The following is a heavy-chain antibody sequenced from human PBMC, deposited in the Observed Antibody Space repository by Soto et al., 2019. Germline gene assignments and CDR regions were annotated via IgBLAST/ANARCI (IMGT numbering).Heavy chain of an antibody. J-gene: IGHJ3*02. CDR2: VYYSGAIFYSGNI. D-gene: IGHD3-3*02. Sequence: SETLSLTCTVSGDSISSSNSHWGWPRQPPGKGLEYIGSVYYSGAIFYSGNIYYTPPLKSRVTISVDTSKNQFSLRLSSVTVADTGVYYCVRYDRINMKPYSPEGFHIWGQGTMVTVSS. CDR1: GDSISSSNSH. V-gene: IGHV4-39*01. CDR3: VRYDRINMKPYSPEGFHI.